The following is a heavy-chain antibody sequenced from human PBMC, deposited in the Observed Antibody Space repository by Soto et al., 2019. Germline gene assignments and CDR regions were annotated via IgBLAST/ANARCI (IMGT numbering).Heavy chain of an antibody. CDR2: INAGNGNT. Sequence: ASVKVSCKASGYTFTSYAMHWVRQAPGQRLGWMGWINAGNGNTKYSQKFQGRVTITRDTSASTAYMELSSLRSEDTAVYYCARGDDIVLMVYASEGYMDVWGKGTTVTVSS. V-gene: IGHV1-3*01. CDR1: GYTFTSYA. CDR3: ARGDDIVLMVYASEGYMDV. D-gene: IGHD2-8*01. J-gene: IGHJ6*03.